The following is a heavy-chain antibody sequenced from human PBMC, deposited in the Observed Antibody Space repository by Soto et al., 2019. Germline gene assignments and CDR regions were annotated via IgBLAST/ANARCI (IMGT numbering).Heavy chain of an antibody. Sequence: EVQLLESGGGLVQPEGSLRLSCAASGFTFSSHAMSWVRQAPGTGLEWVSAISYSGSNTYYTDSVKGRFTISRDNSKNTLYLQMNSLRVEDTAIYYCAKRFTLFGEVKLSPDFDYWGQGTLVTVSS. CDR1: GFTFSSHA. J-gene: IGHJ4*02. CDR3: AKRFTLFGEVKLSPDFDY. D-gene: IGHD3-3*01. V-gene: IGHV3-23*01. CDR2: ISYSGSNT.